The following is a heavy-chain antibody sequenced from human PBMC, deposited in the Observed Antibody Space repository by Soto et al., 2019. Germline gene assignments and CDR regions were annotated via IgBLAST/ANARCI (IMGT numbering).Heavy chain of an antibody. CDR3: AKDQGSSWYEIDY. CDR1: GLTFSNYA. Sequence: EVQLLESGGGLVQPGGSLRLSCAASGLTFSNYAVTWVRQAPGKGPEWVSTISGSGGSTYYADSVKGRFTISRDNSKNTLYLQMNSLRAEDTAVYYCAKDQGSSWYEIDYWGQGTLVTVSS. CDR2: ISGSGGST. V-gene: IGHV3-23*01. D-gene: IGHD6-13*01. J-gene: IGHJ4*02.